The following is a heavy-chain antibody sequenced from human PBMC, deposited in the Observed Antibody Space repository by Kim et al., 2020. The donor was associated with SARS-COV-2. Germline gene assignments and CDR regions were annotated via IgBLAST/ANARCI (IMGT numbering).Heavy chain of an antibody. J-gene: IGHJ5*02. CDR3: ARTICSGGTCYKGWFDP. D-gene: IGHD2-15*01. Sequence: VKGRFTLSGDTSKNTLYLQMNSLRAEDTAVYYCARTICSGGTCYKGWFDPWGQGTLVTVSS. V-gene: IGHV3-30*07.